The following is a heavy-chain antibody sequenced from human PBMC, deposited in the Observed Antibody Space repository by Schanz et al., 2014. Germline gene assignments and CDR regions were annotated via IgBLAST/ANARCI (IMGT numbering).Heavy chain of an antibody. CDR2: ISTSNGNT. CDR3: ARVQDDILTGSEYYYGMDV. J-gene: IGHJ6*02. Sequence: QVLQVQSGSELKKPGTSVKVSCKASGYTFNNYTYVMIWVRQAPGQGLEWMGWISTSNGNTNYIQKLQGRVTMTTDTSTSTAYMELRSLRSDDTAVYYCARVQDDILTGSEYYYGMDVWGRGTTVTVSS. D-gene: IGHD3-9*01. CDR1: GYTFNNYTYV. V-gene: IGHV1-18*01.